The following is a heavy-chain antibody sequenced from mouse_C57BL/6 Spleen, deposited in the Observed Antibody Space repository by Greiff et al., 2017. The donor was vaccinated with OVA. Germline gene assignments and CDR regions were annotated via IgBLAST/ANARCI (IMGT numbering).Heavy chain of an antibody. D-gene: IGHD2-3*01. V-gene: IGHV1-64*01. Sequence: QVQLQQPGAELVKPGASVKLSCKASGYTFTSYWMHWVKQRPGQGLEWIGMIHPNSGSTNYNEKFKSKATLTVDKSSSTAYMQLSSLTSEDSAVYYCAREGSYDGSYYAMDYWGQGTSATVSS. J-gene: IGHJ4*01. CDR2: IHPNSGST. CDR1: GYTFTSYW. CDR3: AREGSYDGSYYAMDY.